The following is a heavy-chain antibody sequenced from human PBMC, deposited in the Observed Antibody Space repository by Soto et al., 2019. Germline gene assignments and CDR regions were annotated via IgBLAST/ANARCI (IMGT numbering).Heavy chain of an antibody. CDR1: GTTFDSFT. D-gene: IGHD3-9*01. J-gene: IGHJ5*02. Sequence: QVLLVQSGAEVKNPGSSVKVSCKPSGTTFDSFTFNWVRQAPGQGLEWMGGFVTMFGSASIAQRFQGRVRVTADASTGTGDMELSDLRSEDTAIDYCAREDDTTGHYSWFDPWGPGTLVTVSS. V-gene: IGHV1-69*01. CDR2: FVTMFGSA. CDR3: AREDDTTGHYSWFDP.